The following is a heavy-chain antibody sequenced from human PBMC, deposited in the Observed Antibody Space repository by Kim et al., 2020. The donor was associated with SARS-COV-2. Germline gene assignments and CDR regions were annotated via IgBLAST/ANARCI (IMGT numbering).Heavy chain of an antibody. CDR1: GYTFTSYA. J-gene: IGHJ6*02. V-gene: IGHV7-4-1*02. D-gene: IGHD3-10*01. CDR3: ARGQPWFGALLDYYYGMDV. CDR2: INTNTGNP. Sequence: ASVKVSCKASGYTFTSYAMNWVRQAPGQGLEWMGWINTNTGNPTYAQGFTGRFVFSLDTSVSTAYLQISSLKAEDTAVYYCARGQPWFGALLDYYYGMDVWGQGTTVTVSS.